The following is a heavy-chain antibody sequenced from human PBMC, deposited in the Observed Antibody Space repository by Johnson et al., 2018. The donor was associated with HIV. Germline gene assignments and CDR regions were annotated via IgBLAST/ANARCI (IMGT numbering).Heavy chain of an antibody. V-gene: IGHV3-30*19. CDR2: ISYDGSNK. J-gene: IGHJ3*01. Sequence: QVLLVESGGGVVQPGRSLRLSCAASGFTFSSYGMHWVRQAPGKGLEWVAVISYDGSNKYYADSVKGRFTISRDNSKNTLYLQMNSLRAEDTALYYCVSGTLGSGYLADAFDVWGQGTKVTVSS. D-gene: IGHD3-22*01. CDR1: GFTFSSYG. CDR3: VSGTLGSGYLADAFDV.